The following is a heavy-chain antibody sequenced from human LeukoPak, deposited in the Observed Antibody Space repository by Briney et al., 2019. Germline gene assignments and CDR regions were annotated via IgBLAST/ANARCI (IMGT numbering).Heavy chain of an antibody. J-gene: IGHJ5*02. Sequence: SETLSLTCAVSGYSISSGYYWGWIRQPPGKGPEWIGSIYHSGSTYYNPSLKSRVTLSVDTSKNQFSLKLSSVTAADTAVYYCARLVGGARSGMNWFDPWGQGTLVTVSS. CDR3: ARLVGGARSGMNWFDP. CDR1: GYSISSGYY. CDR2: IYHSGST. V-gene: IGHV4-38-2*01. D-gene: IGHD1-26*01.